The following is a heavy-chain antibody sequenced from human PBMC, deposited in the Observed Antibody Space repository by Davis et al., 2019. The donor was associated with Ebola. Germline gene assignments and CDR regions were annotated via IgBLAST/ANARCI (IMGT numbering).Heavy chain of an antibody. CDR1: GGTFSTYA. CDR2: IIPFLGIP. V-gene: IGHV1-69*10. J-gene: IGHJ4*02. Sequence: SVKVSCKASGGTFSTYAISWVRQAPGQGLEWMGGIIPFLGIPNYAQKFQGRVTITADKSTSTAYMELNSLRAEDTAVYYCAKEGGGAAQDYWGQGTLVTVSS. CDR3: AKEGGGAAQDY. D-gene: IGHD6-6*01.